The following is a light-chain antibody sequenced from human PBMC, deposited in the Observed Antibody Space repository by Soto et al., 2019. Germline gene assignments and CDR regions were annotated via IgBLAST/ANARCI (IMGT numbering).Light chain of an antibody. V-gene: IGLV2-14*03. J-gene: IGLJ1*01. Sequence: SAVPRAGSVSRSRGQSYNIYCSGTSSDVGAYNFVSWYQHYPDKAPKVVIYDVANRPSGVSYRFSASKSGNTASLTISGLQAEDEADYYCMSFTSSNTYVFGTGTKVTVL. CDR3: MSFTSSNTYV. CDR1: SSDVGAYNF. CDR2: DVA.